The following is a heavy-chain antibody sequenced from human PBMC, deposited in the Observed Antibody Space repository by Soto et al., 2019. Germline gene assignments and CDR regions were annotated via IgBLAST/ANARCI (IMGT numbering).Heavy chain of an antibody. V-gene: IGHV3-33*08. J-gene: IGHJ4*02. CDR3: ARDSVRFLEHFSKDYFDY. D-gene: IGHD3-3*01. CDR1: GFTFSDYG. CDR2: LWYDGSGE. Sequence: QVHLVESGGGVVQPGGSLRLSCAGSGFTFSDYGMHWVRQAPGKGLEWVAVLWYDGSGEYYTDSVRGRVTISRANSKNTLYVQMKNLRDGDTGVYYCARDSVRFLEHFSKDYFDYWGQGTRVTVSS.